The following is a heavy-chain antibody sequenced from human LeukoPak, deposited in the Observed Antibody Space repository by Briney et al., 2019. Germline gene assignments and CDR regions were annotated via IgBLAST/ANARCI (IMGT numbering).Heavy chain of an antibody. D-gene: IGHD5-12*01. CDR1: GFTFSSYA. Sequence: GGSLRLSCAASGFTFSSYAMSWVRQAPGKGLEWVSGISGSGGSTLYADSVKGRFTISRDNSKKTVYLQMNSLRAEDTAVYYCAKDRVAHFFYWYFDLWGQGTLVTVSS. V-gene: IGHV3-23*01. CDR3: AKDRVAHFFYWYFDL. J-gene: IGHJ2*01. CDR2: ISGSGGST.